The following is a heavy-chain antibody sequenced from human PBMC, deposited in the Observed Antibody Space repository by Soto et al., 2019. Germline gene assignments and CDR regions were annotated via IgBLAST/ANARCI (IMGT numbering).Heavy chain of an antibody. Sequence: LSLTCAVSGGSISSSNWWSWVRQPPGKGLEWIGEIYHSGSTNYNPSLKSRVTISVDKSKNQFSLKLSSVTAADTAVYYCARVGYYYDSRQDHWFDPWGQGTLVTVSS. D-gene: IGHD3-22*01. V-gene: IGHV4-4*02. CDR3: ARVGYYYDSRQDHWFDP. J-gene: IGHJ5*02. CDR1: GGSISSSNW. CDR2: IYHSGST.